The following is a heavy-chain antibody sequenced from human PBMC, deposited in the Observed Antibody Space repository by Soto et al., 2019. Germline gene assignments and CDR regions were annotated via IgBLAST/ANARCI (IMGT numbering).Heavy chain of an antibody. J-gene: IGHJ4*02. CDR1: GFTFSSYA. CDR3: AKVHVWFGELSHCDF. Sequence: EVQLLESGGGLVQPGGSLRLSCAASGFTFSSYAMSWVRQAPGKGLEWVSAISGSGGSTYYADSVKGRFTISRDNSKTTLHLQMNSLRVEGTAVYYCAKVHVWFGELSHCDFWGQGALVIVSS. D-gene: IGHD3-10*01. V-gene: IGHV3-23*01. CDR2: ISGSGGST.